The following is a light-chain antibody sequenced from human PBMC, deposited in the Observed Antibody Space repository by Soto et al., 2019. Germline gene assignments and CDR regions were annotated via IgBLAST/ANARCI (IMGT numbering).Light chain of an antibody. CDR2: GSS. V-gene: IGKV3-20*01. Sequence: EVVLTQSPGTLSLSPGERATLSCRASQSVTNNYLAWYQQRPGQAPRLLIFGSSDRATGIPDRFSGSGSGTDVTLTISSLEPEDFAVYYCHQYGSSPPYTFGQGTKLEIK. CDR1: QSVTNNY. CDR3: HQYGSSPPYT. J-gene: IGKJ2*01.